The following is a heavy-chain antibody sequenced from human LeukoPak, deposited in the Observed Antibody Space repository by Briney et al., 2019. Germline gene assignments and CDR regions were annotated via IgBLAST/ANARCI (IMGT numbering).Heavy chain of an antibody. CDR3: ARDEAAAKTNALDI. Sequence: SVKVSCKASGYTFTAYYLHWVLQAPGQGLEWMGYIYPKSSDTNYAQNFQGRVTMTMDTSISTVYMELSRLTSDDTAVYYCARDEAAAKTNALDIWGQGTKVTVSS. CDR2: IYPKSSDT. V-gene: IGHV1-2*02. D-gene: IGHD6-13*01. J-gene: IGHJ3*02. CDR1: GYTFTAYY.